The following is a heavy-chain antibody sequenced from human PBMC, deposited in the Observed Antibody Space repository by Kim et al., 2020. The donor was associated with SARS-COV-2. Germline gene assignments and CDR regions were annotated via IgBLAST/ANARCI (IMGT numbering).Heavy chain of an antibody. J-gene: IGHJ4*02. CDR3: ARDPVADGYSFFDY. Sequence: SVQCRFTVARDYYKNTLSLQMNSLRAEDTAIYYCARDPVADGYSFFDYWGQGTLVTVSS. V-gene: IGHV3-53*01. D-gene: IGHD4-4*01.